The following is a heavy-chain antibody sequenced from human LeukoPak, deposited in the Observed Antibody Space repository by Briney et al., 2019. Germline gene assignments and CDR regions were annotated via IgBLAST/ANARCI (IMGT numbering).Heavy chain of an antibody. CDR3: ARLRSPGDFDY. D-gene: IGHD1-26*01. J-gene: IGHJ4*02. Sequence: SETLSLTCSDSGGSVSGTNYYWAWIRQPPEKGLEWIGTIYYSGSTYYNVSLKSRVTISVDTSKNQFSLNLSSVTAADTAVYYCARLRSPGDFDYWGQGTLVTVSS. CDR1: GGSVSGTNYY. CDR2: IYYSGST. V-gene: IGHV4-39*07.